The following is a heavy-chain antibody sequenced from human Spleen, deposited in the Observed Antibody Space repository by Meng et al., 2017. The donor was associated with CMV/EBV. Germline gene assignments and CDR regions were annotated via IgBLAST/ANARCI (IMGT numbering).Heavy chain of an antibody. CDR2: ISSSSSFI. CDR1: GFTFSVYS. V-gene: IGHV3-21*01. D-gene: IGHD3-22*01. J-gene: IGHJ3*02. Sequence: GESLKISCAASGFTFSVYSMNWVRQAPGKGLEWVSSISSSSSFIYYADSLKGRITISRDNAKNSLYLQMNSLRAEDTAVYYCARENYYDSSGYSLDAFDIWGQGTMVTVSS. CDR3: ARENYYDSSGYSLDAFDI.